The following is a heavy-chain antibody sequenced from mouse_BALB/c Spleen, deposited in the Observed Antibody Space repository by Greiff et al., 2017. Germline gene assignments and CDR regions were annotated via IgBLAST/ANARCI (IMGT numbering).Heavy chain of an antibody. Sequence: VQLVESGAELAKPGASVKMSCKASGYTFTSYWMHWVKQRPGQGLEWIGYINPSTGYTEYNQKFKDKATLTADKSSSTAYMQLSSLTSEDSAVYYCARGLLRAMDYWGQGTSVTVSS. CDR3: ARGLLRAMDY. CDR1: GYTFTSYW. CDR2: INPSTGYT. V-gene: IGHV1-7*01. D-gene: IGHD1-1*01. J-gene: IGHJ4*01.